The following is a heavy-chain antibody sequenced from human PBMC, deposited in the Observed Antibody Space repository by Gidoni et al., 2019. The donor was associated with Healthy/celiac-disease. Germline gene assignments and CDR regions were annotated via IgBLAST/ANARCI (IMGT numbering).Heavy chain of an antibody. V-gene: IGHV4-61*02. D-gene: IGHD6-13*01. CDR1: GGSISSGSYY. CDR2: IYTSGST. Sequence: QVQLQESGPGLVKPSQTLSLTCTVSGGSISSGSYYWSWIRQPAGKGLEWIGRIYTSGSTNYNPSLKSRVTISVDTSKNQFSLKLSSVTAADTAVYYCARGNRPGYSPPARWGQGTLVTVSS. CDR3: ARGNRPGYSPPAR. J-gene: IGHJ4*02.